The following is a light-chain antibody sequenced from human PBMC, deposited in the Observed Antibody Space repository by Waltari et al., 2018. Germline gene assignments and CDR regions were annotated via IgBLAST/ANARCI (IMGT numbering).Light chain of an antibody. CDR1: SSDVGSHKF. V-gene: IGLV2-23*01. CDR2: ESS. Sequence: QSALTQPASVSGSPGQSITISCSGTSSDVGSHKFVSWFQQHPGKVPKLMIYESSKRPSGVSNRFSGSKSDNTASLTITGLQTEDEADYYCCSYVGGITPFLVFSGGTKVTVL. J-gene: IGLJ2*01. CDR3: CSYVGGITPFLV.